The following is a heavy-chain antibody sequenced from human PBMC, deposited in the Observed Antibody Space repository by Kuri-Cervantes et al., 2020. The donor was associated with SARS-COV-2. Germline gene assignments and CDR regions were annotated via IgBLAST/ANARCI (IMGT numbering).Heavy chain of an antibody. CDR3: ARLQRLVAAGRSNADYGMDV. CDR1: GYTFTSYD. D-gene: IGHD6-25*01. Sequence: ASVKVSCKASGYTFTSYDINWVRQATGQGLEWMGWMNPNSGNTGYAQKFQGRVTMTRNTSISTAYMELSSLRSEDTAVYYCARLQRLVAAGRSNADYGMDVWGQGTTVTVSS. CDR2: MNPNSGNT. V-gene: IGHV1-8*01. J-gene: IGHJ6*02.